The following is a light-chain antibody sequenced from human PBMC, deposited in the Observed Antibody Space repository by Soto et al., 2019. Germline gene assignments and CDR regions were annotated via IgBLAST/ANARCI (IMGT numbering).Light chain of an antibody. CDR1: QSVLYSSNNKHY. CDR3: QQYYSTLPT. J-gene: IGKJ1*01. Sequence: DIVMTQSPDSLAVSLGERATINCKSSQSVLYSSNNKHYLAWYQQKPGQPPKLLIYRASTRESGVPDRFSGSGSGTDFTLTISSLQAEDVAVYYCQQYYSTLPTFGQGTKVDIK. CDR2: RAS. V-gene: IGKV4-1*01.